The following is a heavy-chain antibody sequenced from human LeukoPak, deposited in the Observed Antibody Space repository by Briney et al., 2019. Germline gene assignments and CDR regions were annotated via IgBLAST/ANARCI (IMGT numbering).Heavy chain of an antibody. Sequence: GGSLRLSCAVSGFTFSGFWMSLSRQAPGKGLEWVASINSDGSEGYYADVVKGRFTISRDNAKNSLYLQINSLRAEDTAVYYCAGEVGQQLVVPFLSWGQGTLVTVSS. D-gene: IGHD6-13*01. J-gene: IGHJ5*02. CDR3: AGEVGQQLVVPFLS. V-gene: IGHV3-7*03. CDR1: GFTFSGFW. CDR2: INSDGSEG.